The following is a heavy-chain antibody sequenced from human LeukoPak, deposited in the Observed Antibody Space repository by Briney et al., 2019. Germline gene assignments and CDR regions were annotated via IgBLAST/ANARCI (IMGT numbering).Heavy chain of an antibody. CDR1: GASISTSSHY. D-gene: IGHD5-18*01. Sequence: PSETLSLTCSVSGASISTSSHYWAWIRQPPGKGLEWIGSFYYTGSTYHNESLKSRVTISVETSRNQFSLRLSSVTAADTAVYYCARGGELSYVHYFYMDVWGKGTMVTVSS. J-gene: IGHJ6*03. CDR2: FYYTGST. V-gene: IGHV4-39*01. CDR3: ARGGELSYVHYFYMDV.